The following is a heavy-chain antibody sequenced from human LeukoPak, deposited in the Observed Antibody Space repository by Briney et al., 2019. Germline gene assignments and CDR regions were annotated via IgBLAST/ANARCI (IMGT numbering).Heavy chain of an antibody. V-gene: IGHV3-21*01. D-gene: IGHD6-13*01. Sequence: AGGSLRLSCAASGFTFSSYSMNWVRQAPGKGLEWVSSISSSSSYIYYADSVKGRFTISRDNAKNSLYLQMNSLRAEDTAVYYCARDGFSIAAAGGFDYWGQGTLVTVSS. CDR3: ARDGFSIAAAGGFDY. CDR1: GFTFSSYS. CDR2: ISSSSSYI. J-gene: IGHJ4*02.